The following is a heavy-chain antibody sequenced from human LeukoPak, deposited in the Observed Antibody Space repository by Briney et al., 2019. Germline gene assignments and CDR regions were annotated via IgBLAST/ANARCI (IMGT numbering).Heavy chain of an antibody. V-gene: IGHV4-59*01. CDR3: ARVYYSSSYDYWYFDL. CDR2: KDYSGST. J-gene: IGHJ2*01. Sequence: SETLSLTCTVSGGSISRYYWSWIRQPPGKGLEWIGYKDYSGSTNYNRSLKSRVTISVDTSKNQFSLKLSSVTAADTAVSYCARVYYSSSYDYWYFDLWGRGTLVTVSS. CDR1: GGSISRYY. D-gene: IGHD6-13*01.